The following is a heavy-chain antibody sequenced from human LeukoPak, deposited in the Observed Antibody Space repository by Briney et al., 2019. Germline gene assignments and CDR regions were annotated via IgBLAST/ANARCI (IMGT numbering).Heavy chain of an antibody. V-gene: IGHV1-2*02. J-gene: IGHJ4*02. CDR2: INPNSGGT. CDR1: RYTFTAYY. Sequence: ASVRVSYKPSRYTFTAYYMHWVRQAPGQGLEWMGWINPNSGGTNYAQKFQGRVTMPRDTPISTAYMELSRLRSDDTAVYYCARESPVGIQLWYDYWGQGTLVTVSS. D-gene: IGHD5-18*01. CDR3: ARESPVGIQLWYDY.